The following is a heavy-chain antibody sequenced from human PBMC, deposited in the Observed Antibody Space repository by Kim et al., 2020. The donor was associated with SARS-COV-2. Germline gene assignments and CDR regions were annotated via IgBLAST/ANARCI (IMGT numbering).Heavy chain of an antibody. CDR2: MNPNSGNT. V-gene: IGHV1-8*01. J-gene: IGHJ4*02. Sequence: ASVKVSCKASGYTFTSYDINWVRQATGQGLEWMGWMNPNSGNTGYAQKFQGRVTMTRNTSISTAYMELSSLRSEDTAVYYCARGVQGSSATALMNDYWGQGTLVTVSS. CDR1: GYTFTSYD. D-gene: IGHD6-6*01. CDR3: ARGVQGSSATALMNDY.